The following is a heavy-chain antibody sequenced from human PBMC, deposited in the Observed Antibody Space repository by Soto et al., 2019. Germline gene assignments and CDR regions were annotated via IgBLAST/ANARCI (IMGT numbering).Heavy chain of an antibody. CDR3: ARLKGTTGTYFDY. CDR2: IYYSGST. J-gene: IGHJ4*02. D-gene: IGHD1-1*01. CDR1: GGSISSSSYY. V-gene: IGHV4-39*01. Sequence: SETLSLTCTVSGGSISSSSYYWGWIRQPPGKGLEWIGSIYYSGSTHYNPSLKSRVTISVDTSKNQFSLKLSSVTAADTAVYYCARLKGTTGTYFDYWGQGTLVTVSS.